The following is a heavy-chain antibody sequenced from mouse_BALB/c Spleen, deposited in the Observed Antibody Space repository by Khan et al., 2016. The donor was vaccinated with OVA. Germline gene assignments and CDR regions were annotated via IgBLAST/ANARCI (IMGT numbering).Heavy chain of an antibody. V-gene: IGHV5-6*01. D-gene: IGHD1-1*02. CDR3: ARLAYYYNSEGFAY. CDR1: GSTFSTYG. J-gene: IGHJ3*01. Sequence: VQLKESGGDLVKTGGSLKLSCAASGSTFSTYGMSWVRQTPDKRLEWVATISSGGHYTYYIDSVKGRFTISRDNAKNILYLQMTSLRSEDTAMYYCARLAYYYNSEGFAYWGQGTLVTVSA. CDR2: ISSGGHYT.